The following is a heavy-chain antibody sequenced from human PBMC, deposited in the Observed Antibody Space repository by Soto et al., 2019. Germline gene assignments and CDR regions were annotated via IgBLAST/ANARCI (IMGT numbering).Heavy chain of an antibody. CDR3: TGAYYDINGYILDP. D-gene: IGHD3-22*01. CDR1: GFSVSTSH. CDR2: IYSGGAT. J-gene: IGHJ5*02. Sequence: VGSLRLSCAAAGFSVSTSHISCVRQAPGKGLEWVSVIYSGGATHYAVSVKGRFIISRDKSKNTVDLHMNSLRAEDTAVYYCTGAYYDINGYILDPWGQGTSVTVSS. V-gene: IGHV3-53*01.